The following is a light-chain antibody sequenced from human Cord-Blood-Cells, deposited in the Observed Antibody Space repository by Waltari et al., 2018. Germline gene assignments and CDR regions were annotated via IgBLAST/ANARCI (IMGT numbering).Light chain of an antibody. CDR2: DAS. CDR1: QSVSIY. Sequence: EIVLTQSPAPLSLSPGERATLSYRASQSVSIYLAWYQQKPGQAPRLLIYDASNRATGTPAMFSGSGSGTDFTLTISSLESEDFAVYYCQQRSNWPITFGQVARLEIK. CDR3: QQRSNWPIT. V-gene: IGKV3-11*01. J-gene: IGKJ5*01.